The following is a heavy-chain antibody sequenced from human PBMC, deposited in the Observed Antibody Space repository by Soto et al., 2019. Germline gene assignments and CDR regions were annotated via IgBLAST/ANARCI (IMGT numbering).Heavy chain of an antibody. V-gene: IGHV4-61*01. CDR1: GGSVSSGSYY. CDR2: IYYSGST. CDR3: SCVSSGRTYGSSRAYYYYYMDV. Sequence: SETLSLTCTVSGGSVSSGSYYWSWIRQPPGKGLEWIGYIYYSGSTNYNPSLKSRVTISVDTSKNQFSLKLSSVTAADTAVYYCSCVSSGRTYGSSRAYYYYYMDVWGKGTTVTVSS. J-gene: IGHJ6*03. D-gene: IGHD3-10*01.